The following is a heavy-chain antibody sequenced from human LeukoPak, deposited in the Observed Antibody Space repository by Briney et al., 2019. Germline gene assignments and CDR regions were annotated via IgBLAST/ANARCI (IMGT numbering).Heavy chain of an antibody. Sequence: PSQTLSLTCTVSGGSISSGGYYWSWIRRYPGDALEWIGYIYHSGSTYYNPSLKSRITISVDTSKNQFTLDLSSVTAADTAVYYCATYGDHAFDYWGQGTLVTVSS. CDR3: ATYGDHAFDY. CDR1: GGSISSGGYY. V-gene: IGHV4-31*03. J-gene: IGHJ4*02. D-gene: IGHD4-17*01. CDR2: IYHSGST.